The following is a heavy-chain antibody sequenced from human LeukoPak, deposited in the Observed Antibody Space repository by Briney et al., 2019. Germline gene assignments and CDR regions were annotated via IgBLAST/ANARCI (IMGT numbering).Heavy chain of an antibody. CDR1: GFTFSSYS. Sequence: PGGSLRLSCAASGFTFSSYSMNWVRQAPGKGLEWVSSISSSISHIYYADSVKGRFTISRDNAKNSLYLQMKSLRAEDTAVYYCAGGYCSGGTCPGYWGQGTLVIVSS. CDR3: AGGYCSGGTCPGY. J-gene: IGHJ4*02. CDR2: ISSSISHI. V-gene: IGHV3-21*01. D-gene: IGHD2-15*01.